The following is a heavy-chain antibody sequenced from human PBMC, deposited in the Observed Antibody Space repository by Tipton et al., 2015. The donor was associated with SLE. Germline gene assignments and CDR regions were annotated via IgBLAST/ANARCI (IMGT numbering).Heavy chain of an antibody. Sequence: TLSLTCSVSGYSISSGYYWGWIRQPPGKGLAWIGKIYHSGSIYQHPSLKGRVTISVDTSNNQLSLHLSAVTAADTAVYYCASPVAAAGKGDPFQHWCPGTLVTVSS. J-gene: IGHJ1*01. CDR2: IYHSGSI. CDR1: GYSISSGYY. V-gene: IGHV4-38-2*01. D-gene: IGHD6-13*01. CDR3: ASPVAAAGKGDPFQH.